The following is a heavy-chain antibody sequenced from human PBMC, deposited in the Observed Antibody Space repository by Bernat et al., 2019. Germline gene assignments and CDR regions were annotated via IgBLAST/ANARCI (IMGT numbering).Heavy chain of an antibody. V-gene: IGHV4-39*01. CDR2: IYYSGST. Sequence: QLQLQESGPGLVKPSETLSLTCTVSGGSISSNSFYWGWIRQPPGKGLEWIGSIYYSGSTYYNPSLKSRVTISVDTSKNQFSLKLPSVTAADTAVYYCARQLGYCSGGVCYRNLAFWGQGTLVTVSS. J-gene: IGHJ4*02. D-gene: IGHD2-8*02. CDR1: GGSISSNSFY. CDR3: ARQLGYCSGGVCYRNLAF.